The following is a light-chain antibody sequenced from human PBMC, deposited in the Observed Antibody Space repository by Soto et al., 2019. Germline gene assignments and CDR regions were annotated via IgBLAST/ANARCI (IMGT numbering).Light chain of an antibody. V-gene: IGKV3-20*01. Sequence: EIVLTQSPGTLSLSPGERATLSCRASQSVSSNYLAWYRRKPGQAPSLLIYGASTRATGIPGRFSGSGSGTDFTLTITRLEPEDFAVYDCQQYGSSPPTFGQGTKVEFK. CDR3: QQYGSSPPT. J-gene: IGKJ1*01. CDR2: GAS. CDR1: QSVSSNY.